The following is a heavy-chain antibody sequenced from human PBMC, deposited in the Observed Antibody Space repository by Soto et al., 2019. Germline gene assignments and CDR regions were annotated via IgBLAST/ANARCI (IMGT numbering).Heavy chain of an antibody. D-gene: IGHD3-22*01. Sequence: EVQLVEFGGGLVQPGGSVRLSCAASGFTFSNAWMSWVLQAPGKGLEWVGRIKSKSAGGTTEYDAPVKDRFTISRDDSKKTLYLQMNSLKIEDTAVYYCARVHRSSGKVFDSWGQGTLVSVSS. V-gene: IGHV3-15*01. CDR2: IKSKSAGGTT. CDR3: ARVHRSSGKVFDS. CDR1: GFTFSNAW. J-gene: IGHJ4*02.